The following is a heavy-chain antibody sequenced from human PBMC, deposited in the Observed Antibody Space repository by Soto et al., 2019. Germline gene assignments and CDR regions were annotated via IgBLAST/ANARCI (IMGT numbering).Heavy chain of an antibody. CDR3: EKDSGATQQLVLYWPSYCGMDV. D-gene: IGHD6-13*01. CDR2: ISGSGGST. V-gene: IGHV3-23*01. J-gene: IGHJ6*02. Sequence: GGSLRLSCAASGLTFSCYAMSWVRQAPGKGLEWVSAISGSGGSTYYADSVKGRFTIKVDKTKNQLYLKMNRVRDEDTVVYYCEKDSGATQQLVLYWPSYCGMDVWGQGTTVTVSS. CDR1: GLTFSCYA.